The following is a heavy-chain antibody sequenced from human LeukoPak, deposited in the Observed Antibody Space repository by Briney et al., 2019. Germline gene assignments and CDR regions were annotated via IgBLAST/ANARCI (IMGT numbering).Heavy chain of an antibody. CDR2: INPSGGST. CDR3: ARGYYGSGSYEYYMDV. V-gene: IGHV1-46*01. CDR1: GYTFTSYY. Sequence: ASVKVSCKASGYTFTSYYMHWVRQAPGQGLEWMGIINPSGGSTSYAQKFQGRVTMTRDTSISTAYMELSRLRSDDTAVYYCARGYYGSGSYEYYMDVWGKGTTVTVSS. J-gene: IGHJ6*03. D-gene: IGHD3-10*01.